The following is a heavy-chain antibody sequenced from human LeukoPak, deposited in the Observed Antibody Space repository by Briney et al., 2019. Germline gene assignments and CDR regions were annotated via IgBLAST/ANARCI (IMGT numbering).Heavy chain of an antibody. Sequence: GGSLRLSCAASGFTFNDYYMSWIRQAPGKGLEWVSYISGSSGYTEYADSVKGRFTISRDNAKNSLYLQMNSLRAEDTAVYYCAKGGLGFGELLTCRSWGQGTLVTVSP. CDR1: GFTFNDYY. V-gene: IGHV3-11*05. CDR2: ISGSSGYT. CDR3: AKGGLGFGELLTCRS. D-gene: IGHD3-10*01. J-gene: IGHJ4*02.